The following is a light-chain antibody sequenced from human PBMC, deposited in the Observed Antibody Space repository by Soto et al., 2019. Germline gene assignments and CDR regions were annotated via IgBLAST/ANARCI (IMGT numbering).Light chain of an antibody. V-gene: IGLV2-11*01. CDR3: CSFAGYSTPYV. CDR2: DVN. J-gene: IGLJ1*01. CDR1: SSDVGGYKY. Sequence: QSALTQPRSVSGSPGQSVTISCTGTSSDVGGYKYVSWYQHHPGKAPKLIIQDVNKRPSGVPERFSGSKSGNTASLTISGLQAEDESHYYCCSFAGYSTPYVFGTGTKLTVL.